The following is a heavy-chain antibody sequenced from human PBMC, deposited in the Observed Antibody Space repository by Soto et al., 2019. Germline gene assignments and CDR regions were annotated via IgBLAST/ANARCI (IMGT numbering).Heavy chain of an antibody. CDR1: GYSFTRYW. D-gene: IGHD5-18*01. Sequence: GESLKISCKGSGYSFTRYWISWVRQMPGKGLEWMGRIDPSDSYTNYSPSFQVHVTISADKSISTAYLQWSSLNAPDTSMYYCARPGYSYGLDYWGQGTLVTASS. CDR3: ARPGYSYGLDY. CDR2: IDPSDSYT. V-gene: IGHV5-10-1*01. J-gene: IGHJ4*02.